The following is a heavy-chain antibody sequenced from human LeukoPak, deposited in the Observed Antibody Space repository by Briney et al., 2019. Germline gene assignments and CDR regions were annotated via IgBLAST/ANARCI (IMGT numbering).Heavy chain of an antibody. D-gene: IGHD2-15*01. CDR1: GFAFSDFW. CDR2: IRHDGNAK. Sequence: PGGSLSLSCAASGFAFSDFWMRWVRQAPGKGLEWVANIRHDGNAKNYVPSVRGRFTISRDNAKNSLYLQMNSLTVEDTAVYYCATSHDSAGNDWGQGTLVTVSS. V-gene: IGHV3-7*01. CDR3: ATSHDSAGND. J-gene: IGHJ4*02.